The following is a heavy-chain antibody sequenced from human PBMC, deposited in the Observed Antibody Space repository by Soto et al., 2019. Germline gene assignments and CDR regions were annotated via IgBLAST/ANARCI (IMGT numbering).Heavy chain of an antibody. CDR2: ISAYNGNT. V-gene: IGHV1-18*04. CDR3: ARYRGEPDAVAGRGDWFDP. Sequence: QVQLVQSGAEVKKPGASVKVSCKASGYTFTSYGISWVRQAPGQGLEWMGWISAYNGNTNYAQKLQGRVTMTIDTSTSTAYMELRSLRSDDTAVYYCARYRGEPDAVAGRGDWFDPWGQGTLVTVSS. D-gene: IGHD6-19*01. CDR1: GYTFTSYG. J-gene: IGHJ5*02.